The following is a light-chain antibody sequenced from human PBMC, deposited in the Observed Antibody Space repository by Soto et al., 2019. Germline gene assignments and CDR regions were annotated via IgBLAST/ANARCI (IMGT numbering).Light chain of an antibody. CDR2: DNN. V-gene: IGLV1-51*01. CDR3: GTWDSSLSAWV. Sequence: QSVLTQPPSVSAAPGRKVTISCSGSSSNIGNNYVSWYQQFPGTAPQLLIYDNNKRPSGIPDRFSGPKSGTSATLGITGLQTGDEADYYCGTWDSSLSAWVFGGGTKLTVL. J-gene: IGLJ3*02. CDR1: SSNIGNNY.